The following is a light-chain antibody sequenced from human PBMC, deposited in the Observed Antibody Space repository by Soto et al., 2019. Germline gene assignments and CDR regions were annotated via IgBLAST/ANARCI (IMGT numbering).Light chain of an antibody. CDR3: QQYNNWPPLYT. J-gene: IGKJ2*01. CDR1: QSISTN. V-gene: IGKV3-15*01. CDR2: GAS. Sequence: EIVMTHSPATLSMSPGERATLSCRASQSISTNLAWDQQKPGQAPRLLIYGASPRATGIPARLSGSESGTYFSLSISSLQSEDFAIYYCQQYNNWPPLYTCGQGTRLENK.